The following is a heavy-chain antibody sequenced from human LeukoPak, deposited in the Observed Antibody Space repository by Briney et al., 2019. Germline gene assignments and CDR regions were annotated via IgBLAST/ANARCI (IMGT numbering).Heavy chain of an antibody. CDR3: ARDRAVAYFGY. CDR1: EFTFSNYG. J-gene: IGHJ4*02. CDR2: IWSDGSKK. D-gene: IGHD4-23*01. Sequence: GGSLRLSCAASEFTFSNYGMHWVRQAPGKGLQWVAFIWSDGSKKYYADSVKGRFTISRDNSKSTLYLQMDSLRAEDTAVYYCARDRAVAYFGYWGQGTLVTVSS. V-gene: IGHV3-33*01.